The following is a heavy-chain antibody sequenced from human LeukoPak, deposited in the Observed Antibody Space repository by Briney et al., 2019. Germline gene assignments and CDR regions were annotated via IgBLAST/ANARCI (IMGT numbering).Heavy chain of an antibody. D-gene: IGHD2-2*01. Sequence: GGSLRLSCAASGFTFSSYWMSWDRQAPGKGLEWVANIKQDGSEKYYVDSVKGRFTISRDNAKNSLYLQMNSLRAEDTAVYYCARVSSVSRGPPIYMDVWGKGTTVTVSS. CDR2: IKQDGSEK. V-gene: IGHV3-7*01. CDR3: ARVSSVSRGPPIYMDV. J-gene: IGHJ6*03. CDR1: GFTFSSYW.